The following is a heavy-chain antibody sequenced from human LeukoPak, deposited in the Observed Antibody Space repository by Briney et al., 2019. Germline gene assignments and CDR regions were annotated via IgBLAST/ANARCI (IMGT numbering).Heavy chain of an antibody. CDR2: IYTSGST. Sequence: SETLSLNCTVSGGSISSYYWSWIRQPAGKGLEWIGRIYTSGSTNYNPSLKSRVTMSVDTSKNQFSLKLSSVTAADTAVYYCARGIGDTAIWPYYFDYWGQGTLVTVSS. D-gene: IGHD5-18*01. V-gene: IGHV4-4*07. CDR1: GGSISSYY. J-gene: IGHJ4*02. CDR3: ARGIGDTAIWPYYFDY.